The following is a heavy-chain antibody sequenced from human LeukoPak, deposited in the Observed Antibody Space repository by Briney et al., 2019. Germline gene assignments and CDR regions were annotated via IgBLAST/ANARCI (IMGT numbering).Heavy chain of an antibody. J-gene: IGHJ4*02. D-gene: IGHD1-26*01. V-gene: IGHV1-46*01. Sequence: ASVKVSCKASGYTFTGYYMHWVRQAPGQGLEWMGWINPSGGSTSYAQKFQGRVTMTRDTSTSTVYMELSSLRSEDTAVYYCARDLGATRGFDYWGQGTLVTVSS. CDR2: INPSGGST. CDR3: ARDLGATRGFDY. CDR1: GYTFTGYY.